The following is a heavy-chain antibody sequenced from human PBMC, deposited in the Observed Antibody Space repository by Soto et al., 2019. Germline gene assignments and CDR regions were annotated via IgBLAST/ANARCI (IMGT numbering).Heavy chain of an antibody. D-gene: IGHD3-10*01. Sequence: DAQLVESGGGLVQPGTSLRLSCTASGSTLHDYAMHWVRQAPGKGLEWVSGIYWDSNRIDYADSVKGRFTISRDNAKKSLYLQMNGLRAEDTALYYCIKDISPGSLAYWGQGTLVIVSS. CDR2: IYWDSNRI. CDR3: IKDISPGSLAY. J-gene: IGHJ4*02. CDR1: GSTLHDYA. V-gene: IGHV3-9*01.